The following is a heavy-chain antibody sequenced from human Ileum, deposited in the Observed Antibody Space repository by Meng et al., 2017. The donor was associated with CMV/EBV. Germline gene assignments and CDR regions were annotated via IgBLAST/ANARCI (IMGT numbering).Heavy chain of an antibody. D-gene: IGHD2-15*01. J-gene: IGHJ4*02. CDR3: ARGVAGGPFDY. CDR1: GGSFSGYY. CDR2: INHSGST. V-gene: IGHV4-34*01. Sequence: VHYQHWAAGLLKPSETPSLTCAVDGGSFSGYYWSWIRQPPGKGLEWIGEINHSGSTNYNPSLKSRVTISVDTSKNQFFLKLSSVTAADTAVYYCARGVAGGPFDYWGQGTLVTVSS.